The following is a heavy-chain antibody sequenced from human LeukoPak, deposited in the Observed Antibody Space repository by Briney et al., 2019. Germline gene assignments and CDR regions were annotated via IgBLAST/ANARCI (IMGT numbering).Heavy chain of an antibody. CDR3: ARPVTRTMATRSAYNFDY. CDR1: GYSFTSYW. D-gene: IGHD5-24*01. Sequence: GESLKISCKGSGYSFTSYWIGWVRQMPGKGLEWMGIIYPGDSDTRYSPSFQGQVTISADKSISTAYLQWSSLKASDTAMYYCARPVTRTMATRSAYNFDYWGQGTLVTVSS. J-gene: IGHJ4*02. V-gene: IGHV5-51*01. CDR2: IYPGDSDT.